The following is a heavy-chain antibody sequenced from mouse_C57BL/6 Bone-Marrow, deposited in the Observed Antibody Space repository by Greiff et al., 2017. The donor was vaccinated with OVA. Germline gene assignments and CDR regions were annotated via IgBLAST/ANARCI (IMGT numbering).Heavy chain of an antibody. V-gene: IGHV1-59*01. D-gene: IGHD1-1*01. CDR3: ATPITTVVATSDYYAMDY. J-gene: IGHJ4*01. Sequence: QVHVKQSGAELVRPGTSVKLSCKASGYTFTSYWMHWVKQRPGQGLEWIGVIDPSDSYTNYNQKFKGKATLTVDTSSSTAYMQLSSLTSEDSAVYYCATPITTVVATSDYYAMDYWGQGTSVTVSS. CDR1: GYTFTSYW. CDR2: IDPSDSYT.